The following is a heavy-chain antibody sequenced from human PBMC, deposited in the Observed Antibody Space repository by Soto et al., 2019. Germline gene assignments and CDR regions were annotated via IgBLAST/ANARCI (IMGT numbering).Heavy chain of an antibody. V-gene: IGHV1-3*01. CDR1: GYAFTSYA. CDR2: INAGNGNT. D-gene: IGHD6-19*01. CDR3: ARDRGRSSGFDY. J-gene: IGHJ4*02. Sequence: ASVKVSCKASGYAFTSYAMHWVRQAPGQRLEWMGWINAGNGNTKYSQKFQGRVTITRDTSASTAYMELSSLRAEDSAVYYCARDRGRSSGFDYWGQGALVTVSS.